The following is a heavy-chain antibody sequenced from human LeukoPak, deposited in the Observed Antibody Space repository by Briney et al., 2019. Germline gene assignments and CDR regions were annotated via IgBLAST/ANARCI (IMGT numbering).Heavy chain of an antibody. CDR2: ISGYNGKT. V-gene: IGHV1-18*01. J-gene: IGHJ4*02. Sequence: ASVKVSCKASGYTFNTYGITWVRQAPGQGLEWMGWISGYNGKTKYAQKLQDRVTMTTDTSTTTAYMELSSLRSEDTAVYYCARDRTTGYDYWGQGTLVTVSS. CDR3: ARDRTTGYDY. D-gene: IGHD1-7*01. CDR1: GYTFNTYG.